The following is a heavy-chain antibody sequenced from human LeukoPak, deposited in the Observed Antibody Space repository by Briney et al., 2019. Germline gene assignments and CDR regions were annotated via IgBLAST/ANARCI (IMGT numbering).Heavy chain of an antibody. D-gene: IGHD6-19*01. CDR1: GFTFSSYE. Sequence: PGGSLRLSCAASGFTFSSYEMNWVRQAPGKGLEWVSYISSSGSTIYYADSVKGRFTISRDNAKNSLYLQMNSLRAEDTAVYYCARDDVKQCMDYWGQGTLVTVSS. V-gene: IGHV3-48*03. CDR2: ISSSGSTI. J-gene: IGHJ4*02. CDR3: ARDDVKQCMDY.